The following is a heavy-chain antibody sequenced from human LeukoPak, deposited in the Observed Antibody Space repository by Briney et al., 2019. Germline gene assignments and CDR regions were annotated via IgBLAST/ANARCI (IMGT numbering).Heavy chain of an antibody. Sequence: PGGSLRLSCAASGFTFSNFWMNWDRQAPGKGLEWVASINHNGNVNYYVDSVKGRFTISRDNAKNSLYLQMSNLRAEDTAVYFCARGGGLDVWGQGATVTVSS. CDR2: INHNGNVN. J-gene: IGHJ6*02. D-gene: IGHD3-16*01. CDR3: ARGGGLDV. V-gene: IGHV3-7*03. CDR1: GFTFSNFW.